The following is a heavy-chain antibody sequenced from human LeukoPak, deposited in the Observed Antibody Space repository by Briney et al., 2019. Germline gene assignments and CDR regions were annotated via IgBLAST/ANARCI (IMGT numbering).Heavy chain of an antibody. V-gene: IGHV3-15*01. J-gene: IGHJ1*01. Sequence: GGSLRLSCAASGFTLNNAWMCWVRQAPGKGLEWLGRIKRETDGGTIDYAAPVKGRFTISRDDSRNTLYLQMDSLKIEDTAVYYCTTDRYYDNSELQFQHWGQGTLVTVSS. D-gene: IGHD3-22*01. CDR2: IKRETDGGTI. CDR1: GFTLNNAW. CDR3: TTDRYYDNSELQFQH.